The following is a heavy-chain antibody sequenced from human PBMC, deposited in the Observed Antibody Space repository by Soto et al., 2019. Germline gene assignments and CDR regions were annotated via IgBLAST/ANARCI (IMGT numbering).Heavy chain of an antibody. CDR3: ARDRGHGFRLLEWQDPDQPNDYNYVMDV. CDR1: GGSISSYY. CDR2: VSDSGST. J-gene: IGHJ6*02. D-gene: IGHD3-3*01. V-gene: IGHV4-59*01. Sequence: QVQLQESGPGLVKPSETLSLTCIVSGGSISSYYWSWIRQPPGKGLEWIGYVSDSGSTNYNPSLKSRVTMSVDPSKNQLSLKLSSVTAADTAIYYCARDRGHGFRLLEWQDPDQPNDYNYVMDVWGQGTTVTVSS.